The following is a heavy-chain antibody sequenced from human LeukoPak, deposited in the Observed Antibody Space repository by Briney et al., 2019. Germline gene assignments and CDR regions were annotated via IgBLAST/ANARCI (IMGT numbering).Heavy chain of an antibody. CDR2: INHSGST. CDR1: GGSFSGYY. J-gene: IGHJ4*02. CDR3: ASRKLANAY. D-gene: IGHD1-1*01. Sequence: SETLSLTCAVYGGSFSGYYWSWIRQLPGKGLEWIGEINHSGSTNYNPSLKSRVTISVDTSKNQFSLKLSSVTAADTAVYYCASRKLANAYWGQGTLVTVSS. V-gene: IGHV4-34*01.